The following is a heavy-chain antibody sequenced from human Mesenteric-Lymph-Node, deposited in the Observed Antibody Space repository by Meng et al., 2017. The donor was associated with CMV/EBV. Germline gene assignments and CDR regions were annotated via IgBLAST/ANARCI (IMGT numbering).Heavy chain of an antibody. CDR2: ISSSGSTI. Sequence: GESLKISCAASGFTFSSYAMSWVRQAPGKGLEWVSYISSSGSTIYYADSVKGRFTISRDNAKNSLYLQMNSLRAEDTAIYYCASSFRFYYWGQGTLVTVSS. V-gene: IGHV3-48*04. J-gene: IGHJ4*02. CDR3: ASSFRFYY. CDR1: GFTFSSYA.